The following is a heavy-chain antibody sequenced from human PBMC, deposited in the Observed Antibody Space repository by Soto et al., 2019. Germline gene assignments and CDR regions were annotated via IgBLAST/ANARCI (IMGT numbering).Heavy chain of an antibody. CDR2: ISGSGGST. CDR1: GFTFSSYA. V-gene: IGHV3-23*01. J-gene: IGHJ3*02. D-gene: IGHD6-19*01. Sequence: EVQLLESGGGLVQPGGSLRLSCAASGFTFSSYAMSWVRQAPGKGLEWVSAISGSGGSTYYADSVKGRFTISRDNSKNTLYLQMNSLRAEDTAVYYCANDLLLGSSGWPDAFDIWGQGTMVTVSS. CDR3: ANDLLLGSSGWPDAFDI.